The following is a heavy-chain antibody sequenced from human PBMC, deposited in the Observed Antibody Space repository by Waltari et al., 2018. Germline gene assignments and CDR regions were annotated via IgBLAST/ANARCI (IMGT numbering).Heavy chain of an antibody. CDR3: TRDGELITIFGVVTIPFDY. CDR2: IRSKAYGGTT. V-gene: IGHV3-49*04. CDR1: GFTFGDYA. Sequence: EVQLVESGGGLVQPGRSLRLSCTASGFTFGDYAMSWVRPALGKGLEWVGFIRSKAYGGTTEYAASVKGRFTISRDDSKSIAYLQMNSLKTEDTAVYYCTRDGELITIFGVVTIPFDYWGQGTLVTVSS. D-gene: IGHD3-3*01. J-gene: IGHJ4*02.